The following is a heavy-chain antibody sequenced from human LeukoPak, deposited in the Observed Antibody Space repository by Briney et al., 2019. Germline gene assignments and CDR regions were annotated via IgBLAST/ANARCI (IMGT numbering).Heavy chain of an antibody. Sequence: GGSLRLSCAASGFTFSSYAMSWVRQAPGKGLEWVSAISGSGGSTYYADSVKGRFTISRDNSKNTLYLQMNSLRAEDTAVYYCAKGAMTSAVLYYYYMDVWGKGTTVTVSS. D-gene: IGHD2-2*01. CDR2: ISGSGGST. CDR3: AKGAMTSAVLYYYYMDV. V-gene: IGHV3-23*01. CDR1: GFTFSSYA. J-gene: IGHJ6*03.